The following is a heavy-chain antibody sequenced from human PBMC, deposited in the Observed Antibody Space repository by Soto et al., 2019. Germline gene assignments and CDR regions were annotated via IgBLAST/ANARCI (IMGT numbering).Heavy chain of an antibody. D-gene: IGHD1-26*01. V-gene: IGHV1-2*02. Sequence: EASVKVSCKASGYTFTGYYMHWVRQAPGQGLEWMGWINPNSGGTNYAQKFQGRVTMTRDTSISTAYMELSRLRSDDTAVYYCAREKGIVGATLDYWGQGTLVTVSS. J-gene: IGHJ4*02. CDR1: GYTFTGYY. CDR2: INPNSGGT. CDR3: AREKGIVGATLDY.